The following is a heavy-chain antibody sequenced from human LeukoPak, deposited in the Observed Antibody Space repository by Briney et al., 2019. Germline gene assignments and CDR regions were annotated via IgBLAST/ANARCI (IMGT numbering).Heavy chain of an antibody. CDR3: ARVRVAGGVDY. J-gene: IGHJ4*02. V-gene: IGHV3-48*01. CDR1: GFTFSSYS. CDR2: ISSSSTI. Sequence: GGSLRLSCAASGFTFSSYSMNWVRQAPGKGLEWVSYISSSSTIYYADSVKGRFTISRDNAKNSLYLQMNSLRAGDTAVYYCARVRVAGGVDYWGQGTLVTVSS. D-gene: IGHD3-16*01.